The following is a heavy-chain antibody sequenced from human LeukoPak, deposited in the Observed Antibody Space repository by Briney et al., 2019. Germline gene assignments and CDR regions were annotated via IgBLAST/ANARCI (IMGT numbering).Heavy chain of an antibody. CDR2: TGLNSVNT. D-gene: IGHD5-24*01. Sequence: GGSLRLSCAASGFTFSRHAMSWVRQAPGKGLEWVSTTGLNSVNTLCAESVQGRFSISRDNSKNTLDLQMDNLRVYDTAVYYCAKGDDIGKHPTRAYYFDTWGQGTLVTVSS. J-gene: IGHJ4*02. CDR1: GFTFSRHA. V-gene: IGHV3-23*01. CDR3: AKGDDIGKHPTRAYYFDT.